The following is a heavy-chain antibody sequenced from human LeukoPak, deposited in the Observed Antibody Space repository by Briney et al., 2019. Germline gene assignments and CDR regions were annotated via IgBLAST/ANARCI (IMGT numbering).Heavy chain of an antibody. D-gene: IGHD5-12*01. CDR2: IYPGDSDT. CDR1: GYSFTSYW. V-gene: IGHV5-51*01. Sequence: GESLKISCKGSGYSFTSYWIGWVRQMPEKGLEWMGIIYPGDSDTRYSPSFQGQVTISVDKSISTAYLQWSSLKASDTAMYYCARRGYSGYEGSYFDYWGQGTLVTVSS. J-gene: IGHJ4*02. CDR3: ARRGYSGYEGSYFDY.